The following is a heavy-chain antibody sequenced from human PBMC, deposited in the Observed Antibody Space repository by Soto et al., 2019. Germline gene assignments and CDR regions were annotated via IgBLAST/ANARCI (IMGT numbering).Heavy chain of an antibody. Sequence: SETLSLTCAVSGGSISSSNWWSWVRQPPGKGLEWIGEIYHSGSTNYNPSLKSRVTISVDKSKNQFSLKLSSVTAADTAVYYCARDSSSWYGVDYFDYWGQGTLVTVSS. CDR1: GGSISSSNW. CDR3: ARDSSSWYGVDYFDY. D-gene: IGHD6-13*01. J-gene: IGHJ4*02. CDR2: IYHSGST. V-gene: IGHV4-4*02.